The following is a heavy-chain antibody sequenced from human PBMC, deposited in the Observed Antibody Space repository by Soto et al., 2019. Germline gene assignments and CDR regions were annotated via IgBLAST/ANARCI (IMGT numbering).Heavy chain of an antibody. CDR1: GGPLNYYH. Sequence: VKDSFRASGGPLNYYHLYVWGQAPAQGLAWVAWINPNGGGTTYAQKIRDWVTVTRETSIGTTYLELTGLNYDDTAIDYCARDQHKYNPSVYDDYAMDFWGRGTTVTVSS. D-gene: IGHD3-22*01. J-gene: IGHJ6*02. CDR3: ARDQHKYNPSVYDDYAMDF. V-gene: IGHV1-2*04. CDR2: INPNGGGT.